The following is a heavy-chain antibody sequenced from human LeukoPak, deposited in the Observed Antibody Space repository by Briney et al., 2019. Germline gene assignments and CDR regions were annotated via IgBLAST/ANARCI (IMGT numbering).Heavy chain of an antibody. CDR1: GGSISSYY. V-gene: IGHV4-59*01. J-gene: IGHJ6*02. Sequence: SETLSLTCTVSGGSISSYYWSWIRQPPGKGLEWIGYIYYSGSTNYNPSLKSRVTISVDTSKNQFPLKLSSVTAADTAVYYCARARYYYYGMDVWGQGTTVTVSS. CDR3: ARARYYYYGMDV. CDR2: IYYSGST.